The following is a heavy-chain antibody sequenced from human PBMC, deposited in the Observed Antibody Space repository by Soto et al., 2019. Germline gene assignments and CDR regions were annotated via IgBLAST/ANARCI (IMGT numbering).Heavy chain of an antibody. CDR2: IYYSGST. D-gene: IGHD2-2*01. V-gene: IGHV4-59*12. Sequence: SETLSLTCTVSGGSISSYYWSWIRQPPGKGLEWIGYIYYSGSTNYNPSLKSRVTISVDTSKNQFSLKLSSVTAADTAVYYCARLGVVPAAFYYGMDVWGQGTTVTVSS. CDR1: GGSISSYY. J-gene: IGHJ6*02. CDR3: ARLGVVPAAFYYGMDV.